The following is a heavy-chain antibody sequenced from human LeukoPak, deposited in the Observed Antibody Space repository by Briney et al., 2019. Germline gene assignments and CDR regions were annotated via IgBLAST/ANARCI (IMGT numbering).Heavy chain of an antibody. V-gene: IGHV4-59*01. J-gene: IGHJ6*03. CDR3: ARALRMNFYYYYMDV. Sequence: KPSETLSLTCTVSGGSISSYYGSWIRQPPGKGLEWIGYIYYSGSTNYNPSLKSRVTISVDTSKNQFSLKLSSVPAADTAVYYCARALRMNFYYYYMDVWGKGTTVTISS. CDR2: IYYSGST. D-gene: IGHD2/OR15-2a*01. CDR1: GGSISSYY.